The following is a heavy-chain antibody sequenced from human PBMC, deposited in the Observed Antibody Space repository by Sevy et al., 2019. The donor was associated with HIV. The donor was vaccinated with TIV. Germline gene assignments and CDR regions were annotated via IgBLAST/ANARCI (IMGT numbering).Heavy chain of an antibody. V-gene: IGHV3-7*03. Sequence: GGSLRLSCAASGFTFSSYWMSWVRQAPGKGLEWVANIKQDGSEKYYVDSVKGRFTISRDNAKNSLYLQMNSLRAEDAAVYYCARLSYHYDSSGYSHFDYWGQGTLVTVSS. CDR3: ARLSYHYDSSGYSHFDY. J-gene: IGHJ4*02. CDR2: IKQDGSEK. D-gene: IGHD3-22*01. CDR1: GFTFSSYW.